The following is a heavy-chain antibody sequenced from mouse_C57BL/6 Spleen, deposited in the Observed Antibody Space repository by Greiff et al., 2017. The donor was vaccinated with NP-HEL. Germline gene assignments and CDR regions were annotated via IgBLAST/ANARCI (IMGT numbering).Heavy chain of an antibody. V-gene: IGHV1-39*01. J-gene: IGHJ2*01. CDR1: GYSFTDYN. D-gene: IGHD2-4*01. CDR3: AGGLRQGGYFDY. CDR2: INPNYGTT. Sequence: VQLKESGPELVKPGASVKISCKASGYSFTDYNMNWVKQSNGKSLEWIGVINPNYGTTSYNQKFKGKATLTVDQSSSTAYMQLNSLTSEDSAVYYCAGGLRQGGYFDYWGQGTTLTVSS.